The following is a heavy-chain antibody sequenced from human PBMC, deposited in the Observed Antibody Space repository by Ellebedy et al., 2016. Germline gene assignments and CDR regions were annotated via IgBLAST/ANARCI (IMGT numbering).Heavy chain of an antibody. V-gene: IGHV1-69*04. Sequence: SVKVSXXASGGTLSSYVINWVRQAPGQGLDWVGRIIPILDIANYAQKFQGRVTIIADKSTNTAYMELSSLRSEDTAVYYCAREWGSRAVAGSDASDIWGQGTMVTVSS. CDR3: AREWGSRAVAGSDASDI. J-gene: IGHJ3*02. CDR1: GGTLSSYV. CDR2: IIPILDIA. D-gene: IGHD6-19*01.